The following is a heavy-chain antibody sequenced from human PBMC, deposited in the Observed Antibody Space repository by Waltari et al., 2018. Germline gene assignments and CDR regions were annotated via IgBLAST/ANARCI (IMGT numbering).Heavy chain of an antibody. D-gene: IGHD6-13*01. Sequence: QVQLVQSGAEVKKPGASVKVSCKASGYTFTSYYMHWVRQAPGQGLEWMGIINPSGGSTSYAQKFQGRVTMTRDTSTSTVDMELSSLRSEDTAVYYCAGAITGYSSSWYSGYFDLWGRGTLVIVSS. J-gene: IGHJ2*01. CDR1: GYTFTSYY. CDR2: INPSGGST. CDR3: AGAITGYSSSWYSGYFDL. V-gene: IGHV1-46*01.